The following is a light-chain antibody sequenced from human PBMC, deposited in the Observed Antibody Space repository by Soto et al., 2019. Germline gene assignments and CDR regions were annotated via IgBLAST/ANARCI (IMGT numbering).Light chain of an antibody. CDR1: SXNIGAGYD. Sequence: QSVLTQPPSVSGAPGQRVTIYCTGSSXNIGAGYDVHWYQQLPGTAPKLLIYGNSNRPSGVPDRFSGSKSGTSASLAITGLQAEDEADYYCQSYDSSLSGLYVFGTGTKVTVL. V-gene: IGLV1-40*01. CDR2: GNS. J-gene: IGLJ1*01. CDR3: QSYDSSLSGLYV.